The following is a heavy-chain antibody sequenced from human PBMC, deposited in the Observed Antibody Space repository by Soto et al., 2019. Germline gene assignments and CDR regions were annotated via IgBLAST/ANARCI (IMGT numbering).Heavy chain of an antibody. CDR2: IRSKANSYAT. D-gene: IGHD4-17*01. CDR3: TRPYYGDSFDI. J-gene: IGHJ3*02. CDR1: VFTFSGSA. V-gene: IGHV3-73*01. Sequence: GGSLRLSCAASVFTFSGSAMHWVRQASGKGLEWVGRIRSKANSYATAYAASVKGRFTISRDDSKNTAYLQMNSLKTEDTAVYYCTRPYYGDSFDIWGQGTMVTVSS.